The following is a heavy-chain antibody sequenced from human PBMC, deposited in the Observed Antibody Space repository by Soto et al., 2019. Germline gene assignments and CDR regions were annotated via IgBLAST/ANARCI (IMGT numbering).Heavy chain of an antibody. CDR1: GGSFSGYY. CDR3: ARGPYDYIWGSYRFDY. V-gene: IGHV4-34*01. J-gene: IGHJ4*02. D-gene: IGHD3-16*02. CDR2: INHSGST. Sequence: QVQLQQWGAGLLKPSETLSLTCAVYGGSFSGYYWSWIRQPPGKGLEWIGEINHSGSTNYNPSLKSRVTISVDPSKNQFSLKLRSVTAADTAVYYCARGPYDYIWGSYRFDYWGQGTLVTVSS.